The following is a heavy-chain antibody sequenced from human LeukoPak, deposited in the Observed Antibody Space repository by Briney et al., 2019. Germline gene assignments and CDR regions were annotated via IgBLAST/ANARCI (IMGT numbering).Heavy chain of an antibody. CDR3: AREGREGDNWFDP. CDR2: IYYSGST. V-gene: IGHV4-59*12. J-gene: IGHJ5*02. CDR1: GGSISSYY. Sequence: SETLSLTCTVSGGSISSYYWSWIRQPPGKGLEWIGYIYYSGSTNYNPSLKSRVTISVDTSKNQFSLKLSSVTAADTAVYYCAREGREGDNWFDPWGQGTLVTVSS. D-gene: IGHD1-26*01.